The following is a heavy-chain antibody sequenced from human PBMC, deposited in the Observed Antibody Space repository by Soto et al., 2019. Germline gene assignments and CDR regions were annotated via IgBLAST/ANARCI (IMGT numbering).Heavy chain of an antibody. V-gene: IGHV3-23*01. Sequence: EVQLLESGGGLVQPGGSLRLSCAASGFTFSSYAMSWVRQAPGKGLEWVSAISGSGGSTYYADSVKGRFTISRDNSKNTLNLQMNSLRAEDTAVYYCAKRGSGSGSYYISYWGQGTLVTVSS. CDR2: ISGSGGST. CDR3: AKRGSGSGSYYISY. CDR1: GFTFSSYA. J-gene: IGHJ4*02. D-gene: IGHD3-10*01.